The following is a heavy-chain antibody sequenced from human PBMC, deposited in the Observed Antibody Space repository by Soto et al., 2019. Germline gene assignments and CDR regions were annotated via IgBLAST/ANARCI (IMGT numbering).Heavy chain of an antibody. CDR1: GFTIQNYN. V-gene: IGHV3-7*01. CDR2: LKLDGSEK. Sequence: PGGSLSLSCAASGFTIQNYNMTWVRQAPGKGLEWVAFLKLDGSEKHYVDSVKGRFTISRDTAKNSLYLQMSSLRAEDTGVYYCARWGKRRTGYSSSLRYYYYGMDVWGQGTTVTVSS. CDR3: ARWGKRRTGYSSSLRYYYYGMDV. J-gene: IGHJ6*02. D-gene: IGHD6-13*01.